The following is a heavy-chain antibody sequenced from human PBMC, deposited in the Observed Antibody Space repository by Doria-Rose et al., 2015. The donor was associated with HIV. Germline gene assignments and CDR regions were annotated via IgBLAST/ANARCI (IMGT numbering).Heavy chain of an antibody. CDR3: ARGLLRGGWNDVDYYYGMDV. CDR2: INHSGST. Sequence: QVQLQESDAGLVKPSETLSLTCAVFGGSFSGYYWSWIRQPPGMGLEWIGEINHSGSTNYKTSLMSRVTISLDTPKTLFALKLSSVTAADTAVYYCARGLLRGGWNDVDYYYGMDVWGQGTTVTVSS. V-gene: IGHV4-34*01. D-gene: IGHD1-1*01. CDR1: GGSFSGYY. J-gene: IGHJ6*02.